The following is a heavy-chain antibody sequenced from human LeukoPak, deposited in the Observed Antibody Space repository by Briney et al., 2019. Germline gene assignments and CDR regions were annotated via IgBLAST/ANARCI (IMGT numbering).Heavy chain of an antibody. D-gene: IGHD3-22*01. J-gene: IGHJ6*04. CDR2: IIPIFGTA. Sequence: SVKVSCKASGGTFSSYAISWVRQAPGQGLEWMGGIIPIFGTANYAQKFQGRVTITTDESTSTAYMELSSLRSEDTAVYYCARLTRIFASILDVWGKGATVTVSS. V-gene: IGHV1-69*05. CDR1: GGTFSSYA. CDR3: ARLTRIFASILDV.